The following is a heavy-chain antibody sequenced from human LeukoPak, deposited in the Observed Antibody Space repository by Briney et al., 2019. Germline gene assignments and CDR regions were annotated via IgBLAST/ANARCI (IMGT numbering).Heavy chain of an antibody. Sequence: GGSLRLSCAASGFTVRRNYMSWVRQAPGKGLEWVSVIYTGGSTYYADSVKGRFTISRDNSNNILHLQTNSLRVEDTAVYYCAGGAGDWNAFHIWGQGTMVTVSS. J-gene: IGHJ3*02. D-gene: IGHD2-21*02. CDR3: AGGAGDWNAFHI. CDR1: GFTVRRNY. CDR2: IYTGGST. V-gene: IGHV3-66*01.